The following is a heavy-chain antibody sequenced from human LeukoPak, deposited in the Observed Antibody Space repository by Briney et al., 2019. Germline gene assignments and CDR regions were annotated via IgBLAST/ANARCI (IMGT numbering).Heavy chain of an antibody. V-gene: IGHV1-69*13. CDR3: AGGWYPPYYYGMDA. CDR2: IIPIFGTA. J-gene: IGHJ6*02. Sequence: EASVNVSCKASGGTFSSYAISWVRQAPGQGLEWMGGIIPIFGTANYAQKFQGRVTFTADESTSTAYMELSSLRSEDTAVYYCAGGWYPPYYYGMDAWGQGTTVTVSS. CDR1: GGTFSSYA. D-gene: IGHD6-13*01.